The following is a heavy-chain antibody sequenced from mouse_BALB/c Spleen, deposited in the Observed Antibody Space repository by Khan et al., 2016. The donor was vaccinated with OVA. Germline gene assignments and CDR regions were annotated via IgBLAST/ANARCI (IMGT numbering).Heavy chain of an antibody. CDR2: ISYSGRT. Sequence: EVQLQESGPGLVKPSQSLSLTCTVAGYSITSDYAWNWIRQFPGNKLEWMGYISYSGRTSYNPSLKSRISITRDTSKNQFFLQLNSVTTEDTATYYCARMVTMTTVVATDFDYWGQGTTLTVSS. J-gene: IGHJ2*01. D-gene: IGHD1-1*01. V-gene: IGHV3-2*02. CDR1: GYSITSDYA. CDR3: ARMVTMTTVVATDFDY.